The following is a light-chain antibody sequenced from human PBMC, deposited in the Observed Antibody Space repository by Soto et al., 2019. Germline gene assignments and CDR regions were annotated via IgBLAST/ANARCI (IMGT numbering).Light chain of an antibody. V-gene: IGLV2-14*03. Sequence: QSALTQPASLSGSPGQSITISCTGTSSDVGGYNYVSWYQQHPGKGPKLMIYDVSNRPSGVSNRFSGSKSGNTASLTISGLQAEDEADYSCSSYRASSTTHYVFGTGTKVTVL. CDR2: DVS. J-gene: IGLJ1*01. CDR3: SSYRASSTTHYV. CDR1: SSDVGGYNY.